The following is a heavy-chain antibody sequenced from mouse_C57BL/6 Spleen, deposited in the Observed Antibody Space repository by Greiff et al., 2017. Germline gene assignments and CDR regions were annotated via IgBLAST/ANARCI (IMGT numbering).Heavy chain of an antibody. CDR1: GYTFTSYG. CDR3: ARSYGSSSWYGY. CDR2: IYPGSGST. J-gene: IGHJ3*01. Sequence: QVKLKQSGAELAKPGASVKMSCKASGYTFTSYGISWVKQRTGQGLEWIGDIYPGSGSTNYNEKFKRKATLTVDKSSSTAYMQLSSLTSEDSAVYSCARSYGSSSWYGYWGQGTLVTVSA. D-gene: IGHD1-1*01. V-gene: IGHV1-55*01.